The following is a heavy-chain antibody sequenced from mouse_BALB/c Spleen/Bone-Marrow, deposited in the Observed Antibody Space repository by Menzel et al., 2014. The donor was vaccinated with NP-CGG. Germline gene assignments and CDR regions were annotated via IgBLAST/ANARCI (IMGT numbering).Heavy chain of an antibody. CDR3: ARADGSGYAMDY. D-gene: IGHD2-3*01. J-gene: IGHJ4*01. V-gene: IGHV2-6-7*01. CDR1: GFSLTGFG. Sequence: QVQLQQSGPGLVAPSQSLSITCTVSGFSLTGFGVDWVRQPPGMGLEWLGMIWADGSTDYNSALRSRLSISKANSKSQVFFKMNSLQTDDTASYYCARADGSGYAMDYWGQGTSVTVSS. CDR2: IWADGST.